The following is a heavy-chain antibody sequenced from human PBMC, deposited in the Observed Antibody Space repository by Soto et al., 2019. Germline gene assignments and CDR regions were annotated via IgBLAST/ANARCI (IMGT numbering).Heavy chain of an antibody. CDR1: GGSIRSYY. CDR3: ARHGMDYYDSSGYYYSPYYFDY. J-gene: IGHJ4*02. Sequence: SETLSLTCTVSGGSIRSYYWSWIRQPPGKGLEWIGYIYYSGSTTYNPSLKSRVTISVDTSKNHFSLELSSVTAADTAVYYCARHGMDYYDSSGYYYSPYYFDYWGQGTLVTVSS. D-gene: IGHD3-22*01. V-gene: IGHV4-59*08. CDR2: IYYSGST.